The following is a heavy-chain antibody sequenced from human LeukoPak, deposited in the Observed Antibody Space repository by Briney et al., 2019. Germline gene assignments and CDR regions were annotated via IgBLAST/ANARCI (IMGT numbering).Heavy chain of an antibody. V-gene: IGHV3-7*01. J-gene: IGHJ4*02. CDR2: IRQDGSDK. CDR1: GGSISSSNW. D-gene: IGHD6-19*01. Sequence: SSETLSLTCAVSGGSISSSNWWSWVRQPPGKGLEWVANIRQDGSDKYYVDSVKGRFTISRDNAKNSLSLQMNSLRAEDTAVYYCARYWEDYSSGWHYWGQGTLVTVSS. CDR3: ARYWEDYSSGWHY.